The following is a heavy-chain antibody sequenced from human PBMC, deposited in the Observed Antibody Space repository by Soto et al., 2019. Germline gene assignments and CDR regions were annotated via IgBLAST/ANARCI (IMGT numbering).Heavy chain of an antibody. Sequence: QITLKESGPPLVKPTQTLTLTCTFSGFSLSTSGVGVGWIRQPPGKALEWLALIYWDDDKRYSPPLKSRLTIRKGTSTNPVVLTMTNMDPVDTATHSCALSDTCYAIYFFDYWGQGTLVTVSS. CDR3: ALSDTCYAIYFFDY. CDR1: GFSLSTSGVG. J-gene: IGHJ4*02. CDR2: IYWDDDK. D-gene: IGHD3-10*01. V-gene: IGHV2-5*02.